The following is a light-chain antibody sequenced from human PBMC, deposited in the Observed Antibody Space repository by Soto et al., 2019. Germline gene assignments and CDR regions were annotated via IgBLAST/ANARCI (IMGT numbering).Light chain of an antibody. CDR2: GAS. V-gene: IGKV3-20*01. J-gene: IGKJ5*01. CDR1: QSVDSSY. CDR3: QQYGSSIT. Sequence: EIVLTQSPGTLSLSPGDRATLSCRASQSVDSSYLAWYQQKPGQAPRLLIYGASSRATGIPYRFSGSGSGTDFTLTISRLEPEDFAVYYCQQYGSSITFGQGTRLEIK.